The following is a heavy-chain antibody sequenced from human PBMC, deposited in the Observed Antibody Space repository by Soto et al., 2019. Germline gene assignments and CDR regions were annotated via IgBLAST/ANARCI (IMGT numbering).Heavy chain of an antibody. V-gene: IGHV3-53*01. CDR3: ASGGRKYYFDY. J-gene: IGHJ4*02. CDR2: LYSGGTT. CDR1: GFTVSNTY. D-gene: IGHD6-25*01. Sequence: EVQLVESGGGLIQPGGSLRLSCAASGFTVSNTYMNWVRQVPGKGLEWVSVLYSGGTTYYADSVRGRFTISRDDSKNTLYLQMNSLRAEDTAIYYCASGGRKYYFDYWGQGALVTVSS.